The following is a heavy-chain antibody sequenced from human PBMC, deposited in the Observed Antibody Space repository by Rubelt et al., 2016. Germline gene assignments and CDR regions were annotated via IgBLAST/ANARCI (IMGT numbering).Heavy chain of an antibody. CDR2: IYYSVST. CDR3: ARQSHNCSSTSCGLNWFDP. V-gene: IGHV4-39*01. D-gene: IGHD2-2*01. J-gene: IGHJ5*02. Sequence: QLQLQESGPGLVKPSETLSLTCTVSGGSISSSSYYWGWIRQPQGKGLEWIGSIYYSVSTYYNPSLKSRVTISGGTAKNQFSLKLSSVNAADTAVYYCARQSHNCSSTSCGLNWFDPWGQGTLVTVSS. CDR1: GGSISSSSYY.